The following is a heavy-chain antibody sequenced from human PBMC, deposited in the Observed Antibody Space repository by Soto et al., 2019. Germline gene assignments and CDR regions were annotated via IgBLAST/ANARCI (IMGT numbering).Heavy chain of an antibody. D-gene: IGHD3-9*01. V-gene: IGHV4-30-4*01. Sequence: NLSLTCTVSGGSISSGDYYWSWIRQPPGKGLEWIGYIYYSGSTYYNPSLKSRVTISVDTSKNQFSLKLSSVTAADTAVYYCARARCSSTSCHPSYYDILTGYYGLYYCDYWGQGTLVIVSS. CDR2: IYYSGST. CDR1: GGSISSGDYY. CDR3: ARARCSSTSCHPSYYDILTGYYGLYYCDY. J-gene: IGHJ4*02.